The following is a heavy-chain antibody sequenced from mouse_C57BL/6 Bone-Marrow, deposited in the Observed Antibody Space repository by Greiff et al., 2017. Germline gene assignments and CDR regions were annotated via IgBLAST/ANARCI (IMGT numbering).Heavy chain of an antibody. CDR2: INPYNGGT. CDR1: GYTFTDYY. Sequence: VQLQQSGPVLVKPGASVKMSCKASGYTFTDYYMNWVKQSHGKSLEWIGVINPYNGGTSYNQKFKGKATLTVYKSSSTAYMELNSLTSEDSAVYYCAPTALFDYWGQGTTLTVSS. D-gene: IGHD1-2*01. CDR3: APTALFDY. V-gene: IGHV1-19*01. J-gene: IGHJ2*01.